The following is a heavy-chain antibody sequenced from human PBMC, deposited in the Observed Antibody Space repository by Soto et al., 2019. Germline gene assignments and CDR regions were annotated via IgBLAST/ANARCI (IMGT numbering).Heavy chain of an antibody. V-gene: IGHV3-21*01. CDR3: AREFGLYSSGWYDAFDI. Sequence: GGSLRLSCAASGFTFSSYSMNWVRQAPGKGLEWVSSISSSSSYIYYADSVKGRFTISRDNAKNSLYLQMNSLRAEDTAVYYCAREFGLYSSGWYDAFDIWGQGTMVTVSS. CDR1: GFTFSSYS. J-gene: IGHJ3*02. D-gene: IGHD6-19*01. CDR2: ISSSSSYI.